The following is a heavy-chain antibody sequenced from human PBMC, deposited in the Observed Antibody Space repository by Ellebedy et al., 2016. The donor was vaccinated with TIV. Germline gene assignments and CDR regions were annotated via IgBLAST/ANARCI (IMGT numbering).Heavy chain of an antibody. J-gene: IGHJ4*02. V-gene: IGHV1-69*13. CDR2: IIPIFGTA. CDR3: ASHDCSSTSCYNSNDY. Sequence: SVKVSCXASGGTFSSYAISWVRQAPGQGLEWMGGIIPIFGTANYAQKFQGRVTITADESTSTAYMELSSLRSEDTAVYYCASHDCSSTSCYNSNDYWGQGTLVTVSS. CDR1: GGTFSSYA. D-gene: IGHD2-2*02.